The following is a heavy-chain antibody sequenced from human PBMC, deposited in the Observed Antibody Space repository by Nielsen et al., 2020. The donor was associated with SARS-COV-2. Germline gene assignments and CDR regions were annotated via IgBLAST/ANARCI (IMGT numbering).Heavy chain of an antibody. D-gene: IGHD3-22*01. CDR2: IYYSGST. Sequence: SETLSLTCTVSGGSISSGGYYWSWIRQHPGKGLEWIGYIYYSGSTYYNPSLKSRVTISVDTSKNQFSLKLSSVTAADTAVYYCARDYYSGWFEPWGQGTLVTVSS. CDR3: ARDYYSGWFEP. V-gene: IGHV4-31*03. CDR1: GGSISSGGYY. J-gene: IGHJ5*02.